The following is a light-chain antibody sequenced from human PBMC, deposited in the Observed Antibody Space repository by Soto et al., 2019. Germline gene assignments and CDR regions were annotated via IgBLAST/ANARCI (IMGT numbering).Light chain of an antibody. J-gene: IGKJ1*01. V-gene: IGKV1-39*01. CDR1: QNIFTY. Sequence: DIQVTQSPSSLSASVGDRVTITCRASQNIFTYLNWYQQRPGKAPNLLIYTTSNLQSGVPSRFSGSGSGTDFTLTISSLQPDDFATYYCQQYNSYSAWTFGQGTKVEIK. CDR3: QQYNSYSAWT. CDR2: TTS.